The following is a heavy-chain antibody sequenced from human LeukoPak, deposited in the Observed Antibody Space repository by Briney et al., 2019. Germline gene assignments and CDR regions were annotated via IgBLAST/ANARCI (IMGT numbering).Heavy chain of an antibody. CDR3: AKANMITFGGVIAN. Sequence: GGSLRLSCAASGFTFSSYAMSWVRQAPGKGLEWVSAISGSGGSTYYADSVKGRFTISKENSKNTLYLQMNSLRAEDTAVYYCAKANMITFGGVIANWGQGTLVTVSS. D-gene: IGHD3-16*02. V-gene: IGHV3-23*01. CDR2: ISGSGGST. CDR1: GFTFSSYA. J-gene: IGHJ4*02.